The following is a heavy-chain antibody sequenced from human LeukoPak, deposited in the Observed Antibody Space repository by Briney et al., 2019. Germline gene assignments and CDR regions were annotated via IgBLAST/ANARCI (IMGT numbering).Heavy chain of an antibody. CDR1: GDSVSSNGAA. J-gene: IGHJ5*02. Sequence: SQTLSLTCAISGDSVSSNGAAWNWIRQSPSRGLEWLGRTYYRSRWYNDYAESVKSRITINPDTSKHQFSLQLNSVTPEDTAVYYCARQIVVVPTAMVKGWFDPWGQGTLVTVSS. V-gene: IGHV6-1*01. D-gene: IGHD2-2*01. CDR2: TYYRSRWYN. CDR3: ARQIVVVPTAMVKGWFDP.